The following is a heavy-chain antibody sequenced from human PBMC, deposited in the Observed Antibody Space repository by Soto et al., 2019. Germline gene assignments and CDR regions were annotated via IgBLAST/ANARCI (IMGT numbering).Heavy chain of an antibody. V-gene: IGHV3-53*04. CDR2: SYTGGPP. CDR1: GFDFSHSY. CDR3: ARGRQDFDY. Sequence: GGSLRLSCTASGFDFSHSYMSWVRLAPGKGLEWVSLSYTGGPPYYADSVKGRFTTSRHNSESTLYLQLNSLSLVDTATYFCARGRQDFDYWGQGTRVTVSS. J-gene: IGHJ4*02.